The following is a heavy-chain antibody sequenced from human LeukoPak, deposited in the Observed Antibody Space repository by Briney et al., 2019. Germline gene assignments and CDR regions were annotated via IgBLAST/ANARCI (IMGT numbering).Heavy chain of an antibody. CDR1: GFTFSSYW. Sequence: PGGSRRLSCAASGFTFSSYWMHWVRQAPGKGLVWVSRINSDGSSTSYADSVKGRFTISRDNAKNTLYLQMNSLRAEDTAVYYCASGSLMYYYDSSGRPFDYWGQGTLVTVSS. CDR2: INSDGSST. CDR3: ASGSLMYYYDSSGRPFDY. V-gene: IGHV3-74*01. J-gene: IGHJ4*02. D-gene: IGHD3-22*01.